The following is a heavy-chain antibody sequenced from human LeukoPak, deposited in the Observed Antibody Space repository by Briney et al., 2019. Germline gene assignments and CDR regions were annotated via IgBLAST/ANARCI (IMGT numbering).Heavy chain of an antibody. Sequence: PSETLSLTCSVSGDSIINSYFWAWIRQPPGKGLEWIGSMYYKGSTYYNLSLKSRVTISVDTSKNLFSLKLNSVTAADTAVYYCARDPYSSSWKNWFDPWGQGILVTVSS. CDR2: MYYKGST. CDR3: ARDPYSSSWKNWFDP. CDR1: GDSIINSYF. J-gene: IGHJ5*02. D-gene: IGHD6-13*01. V-gene: IGHV4-39*07.